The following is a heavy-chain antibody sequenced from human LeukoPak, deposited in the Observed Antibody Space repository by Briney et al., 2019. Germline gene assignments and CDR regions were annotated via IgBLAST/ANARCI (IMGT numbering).Heavy chain of an antibody. CDR3: ARTVGELLWGYFDY. CDR1: GGSISSDGYY. J-gene: IGHJ4*02. V-gene: IGHV4-31*03. Sequence: PSETLSLTCTVSGGSISSDGYYWSWIRQHPGKGLEWIGYIYYSGSTYYNPPLRSRVAISVDTSKNQFSLKLSSVAAADTAVYYCARTVGELLWGYFDYWGQGTQVTVSS. CDR2: IYYSGST. D-gene: IGHD3-10*01.